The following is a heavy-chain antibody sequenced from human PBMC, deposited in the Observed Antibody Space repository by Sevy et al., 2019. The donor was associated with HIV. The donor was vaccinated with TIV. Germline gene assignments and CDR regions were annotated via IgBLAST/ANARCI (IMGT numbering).Heavy chain of an antibody. J-gene: IGHJ3*02. CDR2: ISSSNSYI. D-gene: IGHD3-3*01. CDR1: GFTFSSYT. CDR3: ARRETDFWSGTAAFDI. Sequence: GGSLRLSCAASGFTFSSYTMNWVRQAPGKGLEWVSSISSSNSYIYYADSVKGRFTISRDNAKNSLYLQMNSLRAEDTGVYYCARRETDFWSGTAAFDIWGQGTMVTVSS. V-gene: IGHV3-21*01.